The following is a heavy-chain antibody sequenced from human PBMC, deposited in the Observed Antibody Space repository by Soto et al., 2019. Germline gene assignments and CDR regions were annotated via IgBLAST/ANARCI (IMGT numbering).Heavy chain of an antibody. CDR1: GYSFTSYW. CDR2: IYPGDSDT. CDR3: ARLDDSSGYYQDYYYGMDV. J-gene: IGHJ6*02. V-gene: IGHV5-51*01. D-gene: IGHD3-22*01. Sequence: EVQLVQSGAEVKKPGESLKISCKGSGYSFTSYWIGWVRQMPGKGLEWMGIIYPGDSDTRYSPSFQGQVTISADKSISTAYLQWSSLKASDTAMYYCARLDDSSGYYQDYYYGMDVWGQGTTVTVSS.